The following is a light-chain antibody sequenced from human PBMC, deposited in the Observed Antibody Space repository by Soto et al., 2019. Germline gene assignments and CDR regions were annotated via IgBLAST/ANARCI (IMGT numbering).Light chain of an antibody. CDR2: GVS. CDR1: SSDIGGYNY. CDR3: SSYRSSIIPVV. V-gene: IGLV2-14*01. Sequence: QSVLTQPASVSGSPGQSITISCTGTSSDIGGYNYVSWYQQHPGKAPKLMIYGVSNRPSGVSGRFFGSKSGNTASLTISGLQPEDEAAYYCSSYRSSIIPVVFGGGTQLTVL. J-gene: IGLJ2*01.